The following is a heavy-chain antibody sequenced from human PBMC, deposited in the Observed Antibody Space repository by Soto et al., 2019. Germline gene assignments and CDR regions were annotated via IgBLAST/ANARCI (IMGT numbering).Heavy chain of an antibody. CDR2: ISTSSSTI. Sequence: EVQLVESGGGLVQPGGSLSLSCAASGFTFSSYAMNWVRQAPGKGLEWVSYISTSSSTIYYADSVKGRFTISRDNAKNSLYLQMNSLRDEDTAVYYCARAPGGGNSASYYYGMDVWGQGTTVTVSS. CDR3: ARAPGGGNSASYYYGMDV. J-gene: IGHJ6*02. CDR1: GFTFSSYA. V-gene: IGHV3-48*02. D-gene: IGHD2-21*02.